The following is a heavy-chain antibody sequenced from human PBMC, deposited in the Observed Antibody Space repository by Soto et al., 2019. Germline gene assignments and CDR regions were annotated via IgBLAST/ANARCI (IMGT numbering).Heavy chain of an antibody. CDR2: ISVYTGYT. Sequence: ASVKVSCKASGYTITNYGCTWVRQAPGQGLEWMGWISVYTGYTYYAQKLQGRVTMTTDTSTSIAYMELRSLRSDDTAVYYCARSVGLRHAMDVCGQGTTVTFSS. CDR3: ARSVGLRHAMDV. V-gene: IGHV1-18*04. J-gene: IGHJ6*02. D-gene: IGHD4-17*01. CDR1: GYTITNYG.